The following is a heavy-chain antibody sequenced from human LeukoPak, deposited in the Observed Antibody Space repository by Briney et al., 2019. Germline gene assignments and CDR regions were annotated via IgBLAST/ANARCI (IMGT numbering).Heavy chain of an antibody. D-gene: IGHD6-19*01. CDR2: IYSGGGT. J-gene: IGHJ5*02. CDR3: ARDRSGCFWFDP. CDR1: GFTVSSNY. Sequence: GGSLRLSCAASGFTVSSNYMSWVRQAPGKGLEWVSVIYSGGGTYYADSVKGRFTISRDNSKNTLYLQMNSLRAEDTAVYYCARDRSGCFWFDPWGQGTLVTVSS. V-gene: IGHV3-53*01.